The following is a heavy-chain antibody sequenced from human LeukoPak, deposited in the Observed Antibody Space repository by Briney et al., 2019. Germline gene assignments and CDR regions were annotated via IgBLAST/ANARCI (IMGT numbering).Heavy chain of an antibody. V-gene: IGHV3-30-3*01. CDR3: ARGDYGAFYGMAV. D-gene: IGHD4-17*01. CDR1: GFTFSSYA. J-gene: IGHJ6*02. CDR2: ISYDGSNK. Sequence: PGRSLRLSCAASGFTFSSYAMHWVRQAPGKGLEWVAVISYDGSNKYYADSVKGRFTISRDNSKNTLYLQMTSLRAEDTAVYYCARGDYGAFYGMAVWGQATTVTVSS.